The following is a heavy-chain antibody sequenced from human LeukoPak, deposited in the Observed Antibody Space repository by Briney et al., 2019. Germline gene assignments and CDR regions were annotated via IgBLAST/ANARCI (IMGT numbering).Heavy chain of an antibody. Sequence: GGSLRLSCAASGFTFRSHAMQWVRQAPGKGLEWVSYITYNSGTIFYADSVKGRFTISRDNAKDSLYLQMSSLRDEDTAVYYCARDSGYSYADDHWGQGTLVTVSS. CDR3: ARDSGYSYADDH. J-gene: IGHJ4*02. V-gene: IGHV3-48*02. D-gene: IGHD5-18*01. CDR2: ITYNSGTI. CDR1: GFTFRSHA.